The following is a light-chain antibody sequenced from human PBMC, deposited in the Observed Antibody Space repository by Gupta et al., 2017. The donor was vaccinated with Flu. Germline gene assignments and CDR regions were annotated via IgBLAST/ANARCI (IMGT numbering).Light chain of an antibody. CDR1: NIGAGYD. Sequence: NIGAGYDVHWYQQLPGTAPKVLIYGNNNRPSGVPDRFSGSKSGTSASLAITGLQAEDEADYYCQSYDSSLSGSRVFGGGTKLTVL. CDR2: GNN. J-gene: IGLJ3*02. CDR3: QSYDSSLSGSRV. V-gene: IGLV1-40*01.